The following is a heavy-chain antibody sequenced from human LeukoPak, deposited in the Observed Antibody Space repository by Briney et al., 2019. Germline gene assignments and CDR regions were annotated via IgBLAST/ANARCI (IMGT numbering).Heavy chain of an antibody. Sequence: SETLSLTCTVSGGSISSGSYYWSWIRQPAGRGLEWIGRIYTSGSTNYNPSLKSRVTISVDTSKNQFSLKLSSVTAADTAVYYCARDREVSLFDYWGQGTLVTVSS. J-gene: IGHJ4*02. CDR1: GGSISSGSYY. CDR3: ARDREVSLFDY. CDR2: IYTSGST. V-gene: IGHV4-61*02.